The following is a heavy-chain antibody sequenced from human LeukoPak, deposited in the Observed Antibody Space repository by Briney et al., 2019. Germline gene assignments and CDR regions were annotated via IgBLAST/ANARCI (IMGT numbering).Heavy chain of an antibody. CDR2: INHSGST. Sequence: SETLSLTCAVYGGSFSGYYWSWIRQPPGKGLEWIGEINHSGSTNYNPSLKSRVTISVDTSKNQFSLKLSSVTAADTAVYYCARGDPYGTTPYYFDYWGQGTLVTVSS. CDR1: GGSFSGYY. J-gene: IGHJ4*02. CDR3: ARGDPYGTTPYYFDY. D-gene: IGHD1/OR15-1a*01. V-gene: IGHV4-34*01.